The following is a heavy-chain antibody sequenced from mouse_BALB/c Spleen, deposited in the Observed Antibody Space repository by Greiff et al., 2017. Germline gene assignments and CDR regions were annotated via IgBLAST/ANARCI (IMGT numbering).Heavy chain of an antibody. Sequence: EVKVVESGGGLVQPGGSLRLSCATSGFTFTDYYMSWVRQPPGKALEWLGFIRNKANGYTTEYSASVKGRFTISRDNSQSILYLQMNTLRAEDSATYYCAREGAGDFDYWGQGTTLTVSS. J-gene: IGHJ2*01. CDR2: IRNKANGYTT. V-gene: IGHV7-3*02. D-gene: IGHD3-3*01. CDR3: AREGAGDFDY. CDR1: GFTFTDYY.